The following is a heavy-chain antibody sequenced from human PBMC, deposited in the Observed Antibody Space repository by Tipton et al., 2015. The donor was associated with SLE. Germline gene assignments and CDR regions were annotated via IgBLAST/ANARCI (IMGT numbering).Heavy chain of an antibody. CDR2: VHHSGST. V-gene: IGHV4-61*02. Sequence: TLSLTCTVSGGSISTGDHHWSWIRQPAGKGLEWIGRVHHSGSTNYNPSLKSRVTLSVDTSKNQFSLKLSSVTAADTAVYYCARHPKRESGSQFLFDYWGQGTLVTVSS. CDR3: ARHPKRESGSQFLFDY. J-gene: IGHJ4*02. D-gene: IGHD2-21*01. CDR1: GGSISTGDHH.